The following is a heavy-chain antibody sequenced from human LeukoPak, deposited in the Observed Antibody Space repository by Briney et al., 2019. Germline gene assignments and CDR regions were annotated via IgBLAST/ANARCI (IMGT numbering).Heavy chain of an antibody. CDR2: IYPGDSDT. J-gene: IGHJ3*02. CDR1: GYSFTSYW. D-gene: IGHD2-15*01. CDR3: ARKTSGDSWLLAFDI. Sequence: GESLKISCKGSGYSFTSYWIGWVRQMPGKGLEWMGIIYPGDSDTRYSPSFQGQVTISADKSISTAYLQWSSLKASDTAMYYCARKTSGDSWLLAFDIWGQGTMVTVSS. V-gene: IGHV5-51*01.